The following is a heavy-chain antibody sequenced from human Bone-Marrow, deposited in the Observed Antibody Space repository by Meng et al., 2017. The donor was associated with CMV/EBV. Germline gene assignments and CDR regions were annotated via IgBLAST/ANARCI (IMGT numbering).Heavy chain of an antibody. CDR3: ARDPGEPYYYDSSGYYDY. J-gene: IGHJ4*02. Sequence: SETLSLTCAVYGGSFSGYYWSWIRQPPGKGLEWIGEINHSGSTNYNPSLKSRVTISVDTSKNQFSLKLSSVTAADTAVYYCARDPGEPYYYDSSGYYDYWGQGTLVTVSS. V-gene: IGHV4-34*01. CDR2: INHSGST. CDR1: GGSFSGYY. D-gene: IGHD3-22*01.